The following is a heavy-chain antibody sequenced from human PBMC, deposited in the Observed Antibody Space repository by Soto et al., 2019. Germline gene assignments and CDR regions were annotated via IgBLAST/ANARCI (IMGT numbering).Heavy chain of an antibody. J-gene: IGHJ4*01. CDR1: GITFTNAW. D-gene: IGHD3-22*01. CDR2: IKSKTDGGTT. Sequence: GGSLRLSCVDSGITFTNAWINWVRQAPGKRREWVGRIKSKTDGGTTDHAEPVKGRFAISRDDSNNMVYLQMNSLKIEDTAVYYCTTDSYSTIIIVRFDYWCHGTLVTVSS. CDR3: TTDSYSTIIIVRFDY. V-gene: IGHV3-15*07.